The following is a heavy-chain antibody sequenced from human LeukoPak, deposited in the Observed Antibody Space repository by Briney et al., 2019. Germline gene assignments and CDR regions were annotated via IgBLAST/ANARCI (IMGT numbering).Heavy chain of an antibody. Sequence: SETLSLTCTVSGVSITSSDYYWAWIRQPPGKGLEWIGSFFYSVNTYYNPSLKSRVTISMDASNNQLSLKLHYVAAADTAVYYCARGRNWNFLSHFDYWGQGALVTVSP. D-gene: IGHD1-1*01. V-gene: IGHV4-39*07. CDR2: FFYSVNT. J-gene: IGHJ4*02. CDR3: ARGRNWNFLSHFDY. CDR1: GVSITSSDYY.